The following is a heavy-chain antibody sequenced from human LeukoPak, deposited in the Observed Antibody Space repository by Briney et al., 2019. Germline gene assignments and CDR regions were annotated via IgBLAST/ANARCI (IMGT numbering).Heavy chain of an antibody. V-gene: IGHV5-51*01. CDR3: ARLSGYDYYYYYYMDV. CDR1: GYSFTSYW. D-gene: IGHD1-1*01. J-gene: IGHJ6*03. CDR2: IYPGDSDT. Sequence: GESLKTSCKGSGYSFTSYWIGWVRQMPGKGLEWMGIIYPGDSDTRYSPSFQGQVTISADKSISTAYLQWSSLKASDTAMYYCARLSGYDYYYYYYMDVWGKGTTVTVSS.